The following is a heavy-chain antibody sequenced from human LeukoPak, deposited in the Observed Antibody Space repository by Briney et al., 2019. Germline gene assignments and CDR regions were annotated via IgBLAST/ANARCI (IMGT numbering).Heavy chain of an antibody. Sequence: GASVKVSCKASGYTFTSYDTNWVRQATGQGLEWMGWMNPNSGNTGYAQKFQGRVTMTRNTSISTAYMELSSLRSEDTAVYYCARVIVGYYDSSGIHYYFDYWGQGTLVTVSS. V-gene: IGHV1-8*01. CDR3: ARVIVGYYDSSGIHYYFDY. CDR1: GYTFTSYD. D-gene: IGHD3-22*01. CDR2: MNPNSGNT. J-gene: IGHJ4*02.